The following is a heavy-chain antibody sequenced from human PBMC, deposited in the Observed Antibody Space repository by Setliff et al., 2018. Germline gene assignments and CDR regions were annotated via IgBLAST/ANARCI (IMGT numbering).Heavy chain of an antibody. Sequence: ASETLSLTCAAYGGTFSDYYWTWIRQPPGKGLEWIGEINHSGTTNYHPSLRSRVTISVDTSKNQFSLKMSSVTAADTAVYYCARAPRYFDSTGSYFDGWGQGTLVTVSS. CDR2: INHSGTT. J-gene: IGHJ4*02. D-gene: IGHD3-22*01. CDR1: GGTFSDYY. CDR3: ARAPRYFDSTGSYFDG. V-gene: IGHV4-34*01.